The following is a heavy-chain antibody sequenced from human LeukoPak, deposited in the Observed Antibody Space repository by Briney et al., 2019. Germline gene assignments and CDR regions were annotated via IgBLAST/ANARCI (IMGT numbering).Heavy chain of an antibody. CDR3: AKHIVGATGYYYYGMDV. V-gene: IGHV3-23*01. Sequence: GGSLRLSCAASGFTLSSYAMSWVRQAPGKGLEWVSAISGSGGSTYYADSVKGRFTISRDNSKNTLYLQMNSLRAEDTAVYYCAKHIVGATGYYYYGMDVWGQGTTVTVSS. D-gene: IGHD1-26*01. CDR1: GFTLSSYA. CDR2: ISGSGGST. J-gene: IGHJ6*02.